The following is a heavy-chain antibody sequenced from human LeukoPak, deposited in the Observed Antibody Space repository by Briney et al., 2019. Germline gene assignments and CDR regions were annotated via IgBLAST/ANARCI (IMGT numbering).Heavy chain of an antibody. CDR3: AKDGLHHSNGPGWGMDV. J-gene: IGHJ6*02. Sequence: GGSLRPSCAASGFTFSSYGMRWVRQAPGKGMGWVVVISYDGSNQYYADSVKGRFTISRDNSKNTLYLQMNSLRAEDTAVYYCAKDGLHHSNGPGWGMDVWGQGTTVTVSS. V-gene: IGHV3-30*18. CDR1: GFTFSSYG. CDR2: ISYDGSNQ. D-gene: IGHD3-22*01.